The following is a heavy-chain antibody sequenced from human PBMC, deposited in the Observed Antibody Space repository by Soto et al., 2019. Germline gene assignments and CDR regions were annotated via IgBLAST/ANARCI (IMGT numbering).Heavy chain of an antibody. CDR1: NGSLSSNY. D-gene: IGHD3-10*01. J-gene: IGHJ4*02. CDR3: ARSFMVPVDFFDS. V-gene: IGHV4-59*01. Sequence: SETLSLTCTVSNGSLSSNYWSWIRQSPGKGLEWIGNIYYSGSTNYNPSLKSRVTMSVDTSKNQFTLKLSSVTAADTGVYFCARSFMVPVDFFDSWGQGXLVTVPS. CDR2: IYYSGST.